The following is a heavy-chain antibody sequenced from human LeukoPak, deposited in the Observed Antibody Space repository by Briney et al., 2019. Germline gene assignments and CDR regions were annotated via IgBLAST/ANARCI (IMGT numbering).Heavy chain of an antibody. Sequence: SETLSLTSAVSGYSISSGYYWGWIRQPPGKGLEWIGSIYHSGSTYYNPSLKSRVTISLDTSKNQFSLKLSSVTAADTAVYYCARDKIGYTRSWPTFDYWGQGTLVTVSS. CDR1: GYSISSGYY. CDR2: IYHSGST. J-gene: IGHJ4*02. V-gene: IGHV4-38-2*02. CDR3: ARDKIGYTRSWPTFDY. D-gene: IGHD6-13*01.